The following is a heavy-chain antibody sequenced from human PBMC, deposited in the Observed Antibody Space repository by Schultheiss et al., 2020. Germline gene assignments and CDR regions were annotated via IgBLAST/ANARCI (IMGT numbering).Heavy chain of an antibody. V-gene: IGHV4-39*01. D-gene: IGHD3-22*01. CDR3: VRTGGDSSGYEEYFQY. CDR1: GGSISSSSYY. Sequence: SETLSLTCTVSGGSISSSSYYWGWIRQPPGKGLEWIGEINHSGSTYYSPSLKSRVTISVDTSKNQFSLKLSSVTAADTAVYYCVRTGGDSSGYEEYFQYWGQGTLVTVSS. J-gene: IGHJ1*01. CDR2: INHSGST.